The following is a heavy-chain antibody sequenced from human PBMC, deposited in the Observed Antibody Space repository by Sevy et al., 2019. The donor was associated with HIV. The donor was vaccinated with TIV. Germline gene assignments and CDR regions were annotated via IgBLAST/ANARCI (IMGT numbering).Heavy chain of an antibody. Sequence: SETLSLTCAVSGGSISSGGYSWSWIRQPPGKGLEWIGYIYHSGSTYYHPSLKSRVTISVDRSKNQFSLKLSSVTAADTAVYYCARAGAYDFWSGYGMDVWGQGTTVTVSS. CDR1: GGSISSGGYS. J-gene: IGHJ6*02. CDR3: ARAGAYDFWSGYGMDV. CDR2: IYHSGST. V-gene: IGHV4-30-2*01. D-gene: IGHD3-3*01.